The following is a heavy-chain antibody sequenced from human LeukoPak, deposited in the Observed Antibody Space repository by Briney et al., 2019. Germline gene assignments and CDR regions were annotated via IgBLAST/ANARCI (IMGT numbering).Heavy chain of an antibody. Sequence: GGSLRLSCAASGFTFSSYSMNWVRQAPGKGLEWVSSISSSSSYIYYADSVKGRFTISRDNAKNSLYLQMHSLRAEDTAVYYCARDNRRERWLQSPRGIDYWGQGTLVTVSS. CDR3: ARDNRRERWLQSPRGIDY. V-gene: IGHV3-21*01. D-gene: IGHD5-12*01. J-gene: IGHJ4*02. CDR2: ISSSSSYI. CDR1: GFTFSSYS.